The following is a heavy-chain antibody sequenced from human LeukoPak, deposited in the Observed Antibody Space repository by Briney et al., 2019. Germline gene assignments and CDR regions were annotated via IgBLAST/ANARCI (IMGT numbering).Heavy chain of an antibody. D-gene: IGHD6-13*01. CDR3: ARLSEVPPAAATNWFDP. V-gene: IGHV1-8*01. J-gene: IGHJ5*02. CDR1: GYTFTSYD. Sequence: ASVKVSCKASGYTFTSYDINWVRQATGQGLEWMGWMNPNSGNTGYAQKFQGRVTMTRNTSISTAYMELSSLRSEDTAVYYCARLSEVPPAAATNWFDPWGQGTLVTVSS. CDR2: MNPNSGNT.